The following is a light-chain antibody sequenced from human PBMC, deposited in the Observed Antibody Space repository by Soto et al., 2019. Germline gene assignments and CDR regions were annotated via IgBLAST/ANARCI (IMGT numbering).Light chain of an antibody. CDR1: QSIGIY. CDR3: QKYNSPPSIT. J-gene: IGKJ5*01. V-gene: IGKV1-39*01. CDR2: AAS. Sequence: DIQMTQSPSSLSASVGDRVTITCRVSQSIGIYLNWYQQEPGKAPKLLIYAASTLQSGVPLRFSGSGSGTDFTLTISSLQPEDVATYYCQKYNSPPSITFGQGTRLEIK.